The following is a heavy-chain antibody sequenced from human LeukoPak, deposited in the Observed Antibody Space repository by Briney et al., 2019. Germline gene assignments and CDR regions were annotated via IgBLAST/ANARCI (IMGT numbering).Heavy chain of an antibody. J-gene: IGHJ4*02. V-gene: IGHV3-21*01. D-gene: IGHD6-19*01. CDR1: GFTFSSYS. Sequence: GGSLRLSCAASGFTFSSYSMNWVRQAPGKGLEWVSSISSSSSYIYYADSVKGRFTISRDNAKNSLYLQMNSLRAEDTAVYYCARDYSSGWYYFGYWGQGTLVTVSS. CDR2: ISSSSSYI. CDR3: ARDYSSGWYYFGY.